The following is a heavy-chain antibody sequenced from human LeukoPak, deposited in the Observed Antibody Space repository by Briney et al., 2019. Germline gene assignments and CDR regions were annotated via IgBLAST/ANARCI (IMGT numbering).Heavy chain of an antibody. CDR3: ANWGYDILTGYYS. CDR2: ISGSGGST. J-gene: IGHJ4*02. D-gene: IGHD3-9*01. Sequence: GGSLRLSCAASGFTFSSYAMSWVRQAPGRGREWVSAISGSGGSTYCAGSVKGRFTISRDNSKNTLYLQMNSLRAEDTAVYYCANWGYDILTGYYSWGQGTLVTVSS. CDR1: GFTFSSYA. V-gene: IGHV3-23*01.